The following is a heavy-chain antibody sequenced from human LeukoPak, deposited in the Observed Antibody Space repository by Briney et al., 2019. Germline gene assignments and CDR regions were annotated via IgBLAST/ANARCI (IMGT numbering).Heavy chain of an antibody. V-gene: IGHV3-21*01. CDR2: ISSSSSYI. D-gene: IGHD5-12*01. Sequence: GGSLRLYCAASGFTFSSYSMNWVRQAPGKGLEWVSSISSSSSYIYYADSVKGRFTISRDNAKNSLYLQMNSLRAEDTAVYYCARGVSRYSGYDLAYWGQGTLVTVSS. J-gene: IGHJ4*02. CDR3: ARGVSRYSGYDLAY. CDR1: GFTFSSYS.